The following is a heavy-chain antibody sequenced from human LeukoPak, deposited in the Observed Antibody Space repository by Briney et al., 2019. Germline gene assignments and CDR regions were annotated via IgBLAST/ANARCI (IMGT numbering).Heavy chain of an antibody. V-gene: IGHV4-61*02. CDR1: GGSISSGSYY. CDR3: AREGGEGYDFWSGYSSQYYFDY. CDR2: IYTSGST. J-gene: IGHJ4*02. D-gene: IGHD3-3*01. Sequence: RSSQTLSLTCTVSGGSISSGSYYWSWIRQPAGKGLEWIGRIYTSGSTNYNPSLKSRVTISVDTSKNQFSLKLSSVTAADTAVYYCAREGGEGYDFWSGYSSQYYFDYWGQGTLVTVSS.